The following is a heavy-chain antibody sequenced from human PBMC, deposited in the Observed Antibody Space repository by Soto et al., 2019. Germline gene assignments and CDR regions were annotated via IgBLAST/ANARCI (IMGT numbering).Heavy chain of an antibody. J-gene: IGHJ4*02. V-gene: IGHV4-61*01. CDR1: GGSVRGGYYY. CDR3: ARVLPRSIEGGGTVNFFDY. CDR2: IDYSGST. Sequence: PSATLSLTCTVSGGSVRGGYYYWSWIRQPPGKGLEWIGYIDYSGSTNYNPSLKSRVTMSIDTSKNQFSLKLSSVTAADTAVYFCARVLPRSIEGGGTVNFFDYWGQGSLVTVSS. D-gene: IGHD6-6*01.